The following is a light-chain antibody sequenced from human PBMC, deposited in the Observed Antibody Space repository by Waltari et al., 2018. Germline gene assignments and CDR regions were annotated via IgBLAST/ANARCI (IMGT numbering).Light chain of an antibody. V-gene: IGKV3-15*01. CDR1: ESVSSN. CDR2: SGS. Sequence: EIVMTQSPATLSVSPGESATLSCRASESVSSNLAGYQQKPGQAPGRLMYSGSTRATGIPARFSGSGSGREFTLTISSLQSEDFAVYYCQQYNTWPPYTFGQGTKLEIK. CDR3: QQYNTWPPYT. J-gene: IGKJ2*01.